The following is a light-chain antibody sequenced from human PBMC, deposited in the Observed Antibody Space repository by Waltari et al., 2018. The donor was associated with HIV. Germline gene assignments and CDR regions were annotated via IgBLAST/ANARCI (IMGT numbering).Light chain of an antibody. CDR3: GTWDSSLSAGV. Sequence: QSVLTQPPSVSAAPGQKVTISCSGSNSNLGNQYVSWYQQLPGSAPKLLIYDNNKRPSGIPDRFSGSKSGTSATLGITGLQTGDEADYYCGTWDSSLSAGVFGGGTKVTVL. J-gene: IGLJ2*01. CDR2: DNN. CDR1: NSNLGNQY. V-gene: IGLV1-51*01.